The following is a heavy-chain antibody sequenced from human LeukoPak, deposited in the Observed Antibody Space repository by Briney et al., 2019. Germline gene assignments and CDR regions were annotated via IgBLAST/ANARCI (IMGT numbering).Heavy chain of an antibody. CDR1: GVSIRSTNYY. D-gene: IGHD5-18*01. CDR2: FDYRGST. V-gene: IGHV4-39*01. J-gene: IGHJ4*02. CDR3: ARQDTAMGQLDY. Sequence: SETLSLTCTVSGVSIRSTNYYWGWIRQPPGKGLEWIGTFDYRGSTYYNPSLKSRVTISVDTSKNQFSLKLSSVTAADTAVYYCARQDTAMGQLDYWGQGTLVTVSS.